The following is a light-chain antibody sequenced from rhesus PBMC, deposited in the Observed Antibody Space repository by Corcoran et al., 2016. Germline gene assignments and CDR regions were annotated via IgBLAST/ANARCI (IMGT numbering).Light chain of an antibody. Sequence: DIQMTQSPSSLSASVGDTVTITCRASQDISSWLAWYPQKPGKAPNLLIYGASSLQSGVPSRFSGSGSGTDFTLTISNLQSEDFVSYYCQQYNSRPFSFGGGTKVELK. CDR3: QQYNSRPFS. CDR1: QDISSW. J-gene: IGKJ4*01. CDR2: GAS. V-gene: IGKV1-22*01.